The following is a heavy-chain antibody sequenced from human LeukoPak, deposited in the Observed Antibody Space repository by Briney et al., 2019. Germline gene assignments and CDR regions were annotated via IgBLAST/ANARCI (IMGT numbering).Heavy chain of an antibody. CDR1: GFTFLTYA. CDR3: AKGFSIYVYNWFDP. V-gene: IGHV3-23*01. J-gene: IGHJ5*02. Sequence: PGGSLRLSCAASGFTFLTYAMNWVRQAPGEGLEWVAGISGGSGSTYYADSVKGRFTVSRDNSKSTLYLQMNSLRAADTAVYYCAKGFSIYVYNWFDPWGQGTLVTVSS. CDR2: ISGGSGST. D-gene: IGHD3-16*01.